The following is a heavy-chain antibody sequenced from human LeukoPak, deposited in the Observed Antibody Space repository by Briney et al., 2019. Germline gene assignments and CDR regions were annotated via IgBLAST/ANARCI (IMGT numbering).Heavy chain of an antibody. V-gene: IGHV4-39*01. CDR1: GGSISSSSYY. J-gene: IGHJ4*02. CDR3: ARVIAVAGTAAGYFDY. CDR2: IYYSGST. Sequence: PSETLSLTCTVSGGSISSSSYYWGWIRQPPGKGLEWIGSIYYSGSTYYNPSLKSRVTISVDTSKNQFSLKLSSVTAADTAVYYCARVIAVAGTAAGYFDYWGQGTLVTVSS. D-gene: IGHD6-19*01.